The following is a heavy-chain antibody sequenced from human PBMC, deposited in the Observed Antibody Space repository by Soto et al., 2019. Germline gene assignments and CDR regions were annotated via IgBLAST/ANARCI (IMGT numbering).Heavy chain of an antibody. J-gene: IGHJ6*02. D-gene: IGHD3-9*01. CDR1: GFTFSSYA. CDR3: AKVSNDFLTGYYSYYYYDMDV. Sequence: PGGSLRLSCAASGFTFSSYAMSWVRQAPGKGLEWVSVISGSGGSTYYADSVKGRFTISRDNSKTTLYLQMNSLRAEDTAVYYCAKVSNDFLTGYYSYYYYDMDVWGQGTTVTVSS. V-gene: IGHV3-23*01. CDR2: ISGSGGST.